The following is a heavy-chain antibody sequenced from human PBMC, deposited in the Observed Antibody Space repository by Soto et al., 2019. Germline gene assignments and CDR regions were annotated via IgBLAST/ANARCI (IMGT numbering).Heavy chain of an antibody. CDR2: IIPICGTA. V-gene: IGHV1-69*01. CDR3: ARDHIVATTNGYYYYGMDV. D-gene: IGHD5-12*01. CDR1: GGTFSRSA. Sequence: QVQLVQSGAEVKKPGSSVKVSCKASGGTFSRSAISWVRQAPGQGLEWMRGIIPICGTANYEQKFQDRVKMTADQPTSEAYMELSSLRYEDTAVYYCARDHIVATTNGYYYYGMDVWGQGPTVTVS. J-gene: IGHJ6*02.